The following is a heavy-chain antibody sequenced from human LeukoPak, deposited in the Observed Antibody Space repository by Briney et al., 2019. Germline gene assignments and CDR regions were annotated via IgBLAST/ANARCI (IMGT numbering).Heavy chain of an antibody. CDR1: GGSISSGVYY. CDR3: ASDSPLNSSGY. D-gene: IGHD6-19*01. V-gene: IGHV4-30-4*01. Sequence: PSETLSLTCTVSGGSISSGVYYWSWIRQPPGKGLEWIGYIYYSGSTYYNPSLKSRVTISVDTSKNQFSLKLSSVTAADTAVYYCASDSPLNSSGYWGQGTLVTVSS. J-gene: IGHJ4*02. CDR2: IYYSGST.